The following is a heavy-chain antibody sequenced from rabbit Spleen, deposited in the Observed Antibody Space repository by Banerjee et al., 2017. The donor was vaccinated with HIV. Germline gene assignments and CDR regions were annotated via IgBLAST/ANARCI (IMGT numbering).Heavy chain of an antibody. V-gene: IGHV1S47*01. J-gene: IGHJ4*01. CDR1: GIDFSSYG. D-gene: IGHD1-1*01. CDR3: GRDVAENTDNVL. CDR2: IGSNSGNT. Sequence: QEELVESGGGLVQPGGSLKLSCKASGIDFSSYGVTWVRQAPGKGLEWIGYIGSNSGNTYYASWAKGRFTISTSTSLNTVTLQLNSLTAADTATYFCGRDVAENTDNVLWGPGTLVTVS.